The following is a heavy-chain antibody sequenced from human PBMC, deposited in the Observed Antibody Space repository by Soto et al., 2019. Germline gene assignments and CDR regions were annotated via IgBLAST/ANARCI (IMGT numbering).Heavy chain of an antibody. V-gene: IGHV3-30*18. CDR2: ISYDGSNK. CDR1: GFTFSSYG. CDR3: AKDWAEDVVVPAAPLDY. Sequence: GGSLRLSCAASGFTFSSYGMHWVRQAPGKGLEWVAVISYDGSNKYYADSVKGRFTISRDNSKNTLYLQMNSLRAEDTAVYYCAKDWAEDVVVPAAPLDYWGQGTLVTVSS. J-gene: IGHJ4*02. D-gene: IGHD2-2*01.